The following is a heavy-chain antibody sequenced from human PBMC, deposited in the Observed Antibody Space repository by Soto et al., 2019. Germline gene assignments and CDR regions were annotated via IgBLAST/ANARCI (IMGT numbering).Heavy chain of an antibody. D-gene: IGHD2-8*02. CDR3: AKATATGGGAFEI. Sequence: GGSLRLSCAVSEIICSSYHMSWVRQAPGKGLEWVSTILVGGSTHYEDSVTGRFTISRDTSRNTGYLQMNSLTAGDTAFYYCAKATATGGGAFEIYGQGTMVTVSS. CDR2: ILVGGST. V-gene: IGHV3-23*01. CDR1: EIICSSYH. J-gene: IGHJ3*02.